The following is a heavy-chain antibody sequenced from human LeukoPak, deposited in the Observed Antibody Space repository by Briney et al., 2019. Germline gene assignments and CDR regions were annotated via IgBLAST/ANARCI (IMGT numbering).Heavy chain of an antibody. CDR3: ARAAQDDSSGYPTYGMDV. D-gene: IGHD3-22*01. V-gene: IGHV3-33*01. CDR2: IWYDGSNK. CDR1: GFTFSSYG. Sequence: LPGGSLRLSCAASGFTFSSYGMHWVRQAPGKGLEWVAVIWYDGSNKYYADSVKGRFTISRDNSKNTLYLQMNSLRAEDTAVYYCARAAQDDSSGYPTYGMDVWGQGTTVTVSS. J-gene: IGHJ6*02.